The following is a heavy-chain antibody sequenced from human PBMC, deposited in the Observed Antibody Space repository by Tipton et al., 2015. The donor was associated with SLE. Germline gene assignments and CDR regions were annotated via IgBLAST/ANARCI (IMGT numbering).Heavy chain of an antibody. V-gene: IGHV1-18*01. CDR2: ITAYNGNT. CDR1: GYTFSRDG. J-gene: IGHJ6*03. Sequence: QLVQSGAEVRKPGASVKVSCKASGYTFSRDGIIWVRQAPGQGLEWMGWITAYNGNTKFAQNLQGRLTLTTDTSTSTAYMELRSLRSDDTAVYYCARAPSYNGGYYYDFYYYMDVWGQGTTITVSS. CDR3: ARAPSYNGGYYYDFYYYMDV. D-gene: IGHD5-12*01.